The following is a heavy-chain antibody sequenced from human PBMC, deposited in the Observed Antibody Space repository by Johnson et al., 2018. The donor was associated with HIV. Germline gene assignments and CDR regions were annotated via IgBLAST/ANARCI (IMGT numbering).Heavy chain of an antibody. CDR3: ARERAGWGLLDAFDI. D-gene: IGHD3-16*01. V-gene: IGHV3-20*04. Sequence: EQLVESGGGVIRPGGSLRLSCAASGFTFDDYGMSWVRQAPGKGLEWVSGINWHGDSTGYADSVKGRFTISRDNAKNSLYLQMNSLKAEDTALYYCARERAGWGLLDAFDIWGQGTMVTVSS. CDR1: GFTFDDYG. CDR2: INWHGDST. J-gene: IGHJ3*02.